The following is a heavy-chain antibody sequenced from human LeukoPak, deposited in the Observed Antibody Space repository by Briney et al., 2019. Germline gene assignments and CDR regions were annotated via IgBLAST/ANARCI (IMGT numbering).Heavy chain of an antibody. D-gene: IGHD2-2*01. V-gene: IGHV4-39*07. Sequence: SETLSLTCTVSGGSISSSSYYWGWIRQPPGKGLEWIGSIYYSGSTYYNPSLKSRVTISVDTSKNQFSLKLSSVTAADTAVYYCARDWAIVVVPAAIPGAFDIWGQGTMVTVSS. CDR1: GGSISSSSYY. J-gene: IGHJ3*02. CDR3: ARDWAIVVVPAAIPGAFDI. CDR2: IYYSGST.